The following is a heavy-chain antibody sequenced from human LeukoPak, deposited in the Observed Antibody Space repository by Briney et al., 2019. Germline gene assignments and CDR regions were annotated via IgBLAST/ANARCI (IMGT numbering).Heavy chain of an antibody. J-gene: IGHJ6*03. CDR2: INPTGSST. V-gene: IGHV1-46*01. CDR3: ARKASDNIWDYNYYMDV. D-gene: IGHD3-16*01. CDR1: GYSFTSHY. Sequence: GASVKVSCKASGYSFTSHYMHWVRQAPGQGLEWWGLINPTGSSTLYAQKFQGRVTMTTETSTSTAYMELRSLRSDDTAVYYCARKASDNIWDYNYYMDVWGKGTTVTISS.